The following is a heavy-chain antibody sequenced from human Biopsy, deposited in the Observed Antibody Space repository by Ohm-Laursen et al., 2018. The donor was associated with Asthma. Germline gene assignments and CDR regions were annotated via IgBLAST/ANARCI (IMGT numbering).Heavy chain of an antibody. D-gene: IGHD3-22*01. J-gene: IGHJ4*02. V-gene: IGHV3-53*01. CDR1: GFAVSRDH. CDR2: IYSGGTS. CDR3: ARGDSSNWSHYYFDY. Sequence: SLRLSCSAPGFAVSRDHMFWVRQAPGKGLEWVSVIYSGGTSHTADSVRGRFTISRDYSKNTLYLQMHSLRAKDTAVYYCARGDSSNWSHYYFDYWGQGTLVTVSS.